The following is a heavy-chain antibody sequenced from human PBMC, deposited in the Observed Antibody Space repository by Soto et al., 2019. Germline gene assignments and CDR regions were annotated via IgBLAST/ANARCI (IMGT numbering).Heavy chain of an antibody. CDR3: VKWNGFGDH. V-gene: IGHV3-23*01. D-gene: IGHD1-1*01. CDR2: ISSGSGTT. CDR1: GFTFSNYA. J-gene: IGHJ4*02. Sequence: EVQLLESGGGLVQPGGSLRLSCAASGFTFSNYAMSWVRQAPGKGLEWVSGISSGSGTTHYRDSVRGRFTISRDDSKSTVYLQMNRLGVDDTAVYYCVKWNGFGDHWGPGTLVTVSS.